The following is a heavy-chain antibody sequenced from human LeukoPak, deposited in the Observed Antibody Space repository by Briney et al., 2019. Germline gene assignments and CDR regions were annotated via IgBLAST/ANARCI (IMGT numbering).Heavy chain of an antibody. CDR1: GFTFSSYW. V-gene: IGHV3-7*01. Sequence: PGGSLRLSCAASGFTFSSYWMSWVRQAPGKGLEWVANIKQDGSEKYYVDSVKGRFTISRDNAKNSLYLQMNSLRAEDTAVYYCARFSGGWYPTTFDYWGQGTLVTVSS. D-gene: IGHD6-19*01. CDR3: ARFSGGWYPTTFDY. CDR2: IKQDGSEK. J-gene: IGHJ4*02.